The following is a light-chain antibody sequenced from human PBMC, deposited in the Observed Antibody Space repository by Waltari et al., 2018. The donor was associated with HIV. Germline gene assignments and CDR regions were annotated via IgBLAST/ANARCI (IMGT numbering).Light chain of an antibody. CDR2: EVS. Sequence: QSALTQPASVSGSPGQSITISCTGTSSDIGDYNYVSWYQQYPGKAPKLMIYEVSKRPSGVSNRFSGSKSGNTASLTISGLQAEDEADYYCSSYTSSATGVFGGGTKLTVL. CDR1: SSDIGDYNY. CDR3: SSYTSSATGV. V-gene: IGLV2-14*01. J-gene: IGLJ2*01.